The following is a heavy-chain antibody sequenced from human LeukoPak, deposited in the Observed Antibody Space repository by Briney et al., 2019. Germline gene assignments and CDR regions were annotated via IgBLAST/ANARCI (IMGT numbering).Heavy chain of an antibody. D-gene: IGHD3-16*02. Sequence: ASVKVSCKTYGCTFTSHGISWVRQAPGQGLEWMGWISGFNGETHYAQNLQGRVTMTTDTSTSTAYMELRSLRSDDTAVYYCARDPSNTSGRYTYFDYWGQGTLVTVSS. CDR3: ARDPSNTSGRYTYFDY. CDR1: GCTFTSHG. CDR2: ISGFNGET. J-gene: IGHJ4*02. V-gene: IGHV1-18*01.